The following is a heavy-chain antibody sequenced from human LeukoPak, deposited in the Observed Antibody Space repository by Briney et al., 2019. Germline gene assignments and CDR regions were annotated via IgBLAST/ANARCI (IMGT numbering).Heavy chain of an antibody. CDR2: ISSSSSYI. V-gene: IGHV3-21*01. Sequence: PGGSLRLSCAASGFTFSSYSMNWVRQAPGKGLEWVSSISSSSSYIYYADSVKGRFTTSRDNAKNSLYLQMNSLRAEDTAVYYCARRPPPEGYDSSGFTFDYWGQGTLVTVSS. J-gene: IGHJ4*02. CDR3: ARRPPPEGYDSSGFTFDY. CDR1: GFTFSSYS. D-gene: IGHD3-22*01.